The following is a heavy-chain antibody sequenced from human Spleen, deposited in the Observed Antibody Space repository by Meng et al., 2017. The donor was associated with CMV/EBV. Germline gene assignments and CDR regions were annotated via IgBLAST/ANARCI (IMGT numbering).Heavy chain of an antibody. CDR2: MCNSGST. V-gene: IGHV4-30-4*01. J-gene: IGHJ4*02. CDR3: AREVTTVTSN. D-gene: IGHD4-17*01. CDR1: RAAISSGALY. Sequence: SGSGTVKAFPTLFLTLQFSRAAISSGALYWSCIRQSPGKCLEWIVYMCNSGSTYYHPSLKSRVTISVYTSKNQFSLKLRFVTAADTAVYYCAREVTTVTSNWCQGTLVTVSS.